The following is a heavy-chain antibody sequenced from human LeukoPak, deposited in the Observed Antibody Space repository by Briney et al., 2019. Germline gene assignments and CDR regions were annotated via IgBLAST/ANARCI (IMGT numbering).Heavy chain of an antibody. J-gene: IGHJ4*02. CDR3: ARDGVDSGSYYANY. Sequence: SVNVSCKASGGTFSSYAISWVRPAPGQGLEWMGGIIPIFGTANYAQKFQGRVTITADKSTSTAYMELSSLRSEDTAVYYCARDGVDSGSYYANYWGQGTLVTVSS. CDR1: GGTFSSYA. D-gene: IGHD1-26*01. V-gene: IGHV1-69*06. CDR2: IIPIFGTA.